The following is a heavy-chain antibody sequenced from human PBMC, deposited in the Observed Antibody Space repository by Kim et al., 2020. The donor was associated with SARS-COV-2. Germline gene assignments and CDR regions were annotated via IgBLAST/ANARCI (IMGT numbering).Heavy chain of an antibody. V-gene: IGHV3-30*18. CDR2: ISYDGSNK. CDR1: GFTFSSYG. Sequence: GGSLRLSCAASGFTFSSYGMHWVRQALGKGLEWVAVISYDGSNKYYADSVKGRFTISRDNSKNTLYLQMNSLRAEDTAVYYCAKDRAGYSSGWYYYYYGMDVWGQGTTVTVSS. D-gene: IGHD6-19*01. J-gene: IGHJ6*02. CDR3: AKDRAGYSSGWYYYYYGMDV.